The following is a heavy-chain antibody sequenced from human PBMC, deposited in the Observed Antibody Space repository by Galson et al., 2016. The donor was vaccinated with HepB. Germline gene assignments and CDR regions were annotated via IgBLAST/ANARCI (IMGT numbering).Heavy chain of an antibody. V-gene: IGHV1-69*01. D-gene: IGHD3-10*01. Sequence: QSGAEVTKPGESLRISCKASGGTFSSHVISWVRQAPGQGLEWMGGIIPNSGIAKYAQKFQGRVTINADDSTYTAYMELSSLRSEDTGVYYCAREVGGFGDLDGMDVWGQGTTVTVSS. CDR2: IIPNSGIA. CDR1: GGTFSSHV. J-gene: IGHJ6*02. CDR3: AREVGGFGDLDGMDV.